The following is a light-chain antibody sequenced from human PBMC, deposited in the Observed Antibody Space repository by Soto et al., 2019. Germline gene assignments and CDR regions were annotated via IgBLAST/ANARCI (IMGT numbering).Light chain of an antibody. Sequence: ETMMTESPDTLSVSLGERATLSCRASQSLRSSLAWYQQKPGQAPRLLIYDASSRATGIPDRFSGSGSGTDFTITISRLEPEDCAVYYCQQYGSSPRTFGQGTKLEIK. J-gene: IGKJ1*01. CDR2: DAS. CDR3: QQYGSSPRT. CDR1: QSLRSS. V-gene: IGKV3-20*01.